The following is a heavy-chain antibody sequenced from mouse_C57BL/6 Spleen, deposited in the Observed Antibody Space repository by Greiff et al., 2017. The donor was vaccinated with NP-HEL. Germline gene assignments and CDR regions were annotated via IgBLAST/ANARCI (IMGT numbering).Heavy chain of an antibody. V-gene: IGHV1-26*01. CDR2: INPNNGGT. J-gene: IGHJ4*01. CDR1: GYTFTDYY. Sequence: EVQLQQSGPELVKPGASVKISCKASGYTFTDYYMNWVKQSHGKSLEWIGDINPNNGGTSYNQKFKGKATLTVDKSSSTAYMELRSLTSEDSAVYYCARRLRPSYAMDYWGQGTSVTVSS. CDR3: ARRLRPSYAMDY. D-gene: IGHD2-4*01.